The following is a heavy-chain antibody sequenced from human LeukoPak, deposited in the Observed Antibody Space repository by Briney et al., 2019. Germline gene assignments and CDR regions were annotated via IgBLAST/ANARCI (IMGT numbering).Heavy chain of an antibody. J-gene: IGHJ1*01. D-gene: IGHD3-22*01. V-gene: IGHV1-2*02. Sequence: ASVNVSCKACVYTFTGYYMHWVRQAPGQGLEGMGWIYPNSGGTNYAQKFQGRVTITRDTSISTAYMERSRLRSDDTAMYYCARAPRIVGVSTHFRHWGQGTLVTVSS. CDR3: ARAPRIVGVSTHFRH. CDR2: IYPNSGGT. CDR1: VYTFTGYY.